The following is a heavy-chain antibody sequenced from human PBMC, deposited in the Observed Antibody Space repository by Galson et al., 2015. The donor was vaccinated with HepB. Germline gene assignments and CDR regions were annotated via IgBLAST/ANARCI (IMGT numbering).Heavy chain of an antibody. J-gene: IGHJ4*02. D-gene: IGHD4-17*01. CDR1: GFTFSTYS. Sequence: SLRLSCEASGFTFSTYSMNWVRQAPGKGLEWVSSISSSSSYIYYADSVKGRFTISRENAKNSLYLQMNSLRAGDTAVYYCARGTLGVTTYFDYWGQGTLVTVSS. CDR2: ISSSSSYI. CDR3: ARGTLGVTTYFDY. V-gene: IGHV3-21*01.